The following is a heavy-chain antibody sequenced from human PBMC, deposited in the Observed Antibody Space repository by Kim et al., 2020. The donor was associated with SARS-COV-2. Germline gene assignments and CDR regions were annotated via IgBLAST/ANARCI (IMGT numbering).Heavy chain of an antibody. Sequence: GGSLRLSCAASGFTFSSYAMSWVRQAPGKGLEWVSAISGSGGSTYYADSVKGRFTISRDNSKNTLYLQMNSLRAEDTAVYYCAKDTFGGVIAEGFDPWGQGTLVTVSS. D-gene: IGHD3-16*02. J-gene: IGHJ5*02. V-gene: IGHV3-23*01. CDR2: ISGSGGST. CDR1: GFTFSSYA. CDR3: AKDTFGGVIAEGFDP.